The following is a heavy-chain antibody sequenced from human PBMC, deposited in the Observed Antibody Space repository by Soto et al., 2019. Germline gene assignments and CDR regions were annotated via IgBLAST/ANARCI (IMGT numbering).Heavy chain of an antibody. D-gene: IGHD6-6*01. J-gene: IGHJ6*02. CDR3: TRPPYSSSPGFGMDV. V-gene: IGHV3-73*02. Sequence: EVQLVESGGGLVQPGGSLKLSCAASGFTFSGSAMHWVRQASGKGLEWVGRIRSKANSYATAYAASVKVRFTISRDDSKNTAYLQMNGLKTEDTAVYYCTRPPYSSSPGFGMDVWGQGTTVTVSS. CDR1: GFTFSGSA. CDR2: IRSKANSYAT.